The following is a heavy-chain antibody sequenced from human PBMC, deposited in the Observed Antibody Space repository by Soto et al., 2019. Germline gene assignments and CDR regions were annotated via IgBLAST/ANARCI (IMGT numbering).Heavy chain of an antibody. CDR2: MYDRGSA. D-gene: IGHD6-19*01. V-gene: IGHV4-30-4*01. CDR1: GGAVSSGDSY. Sequence: SETLSLTCTVSGGAVSSGDSYWSWIRQPPGKGLEWIGYMYDRGSAYYNPSLKSRVTMSVDTAKNRLSLSLRSVTAADTAVYYCAGRDENVPWLAYDYWGRGTVVTVS. J-gene: IGHJ4*02. CDR3: AGRDENVPWLAYDY.